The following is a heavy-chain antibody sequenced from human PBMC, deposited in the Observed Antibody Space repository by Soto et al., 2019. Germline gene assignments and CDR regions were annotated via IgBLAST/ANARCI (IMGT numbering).Heavy chain of an antibody. CDR1: GFSLNTDGMG. V-gene: IGHV2-26*01. CDR2: IFSSDDK. J-gene: IGHJ4*02. CDR3: ARIRGYDSLVPVDY. D-gene: IGHD5-12*01. Sequence: QVTLKEAGPVLVKPTETLTLTCTVSGFSLNTDGMGVSWIRQPPGKALEWLAQIFSSDDKSYRASLKSRLSISKDSSGSQVVLSVTIMDPVDTAAYYCARIRGYDSLVPVDYWGQGILVTVSS.